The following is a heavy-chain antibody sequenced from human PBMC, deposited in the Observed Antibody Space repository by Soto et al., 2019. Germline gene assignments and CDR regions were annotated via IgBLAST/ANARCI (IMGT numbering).Heavy chain of an antibody. J-gene: IGHJ5*02. CDR1: GFTLSTYW. V-gene: IGHV3-7*05. D-gene: IGHD6-6*01. CDR2: INQDGSER. Sequence: HPGGSLRLSCVASGFTLSTYWMSWVRQTPGKGLEWVANINQDGSERYYVDSVKGRFTTSRDNAKNSVSLQMDNLRADDTAVYYYTRQLDWGRFDTWGKGTLVTVSS. CDR3: TRQLDWGRFDT.